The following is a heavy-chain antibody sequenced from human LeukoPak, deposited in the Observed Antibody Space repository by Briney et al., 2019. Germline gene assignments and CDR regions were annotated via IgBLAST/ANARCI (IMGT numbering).Heavy chain of an antibody. CDR2: IYYSGST. D-gene: IGHD1-26*01. V-gene: IGHV4-59*02. CDR1: GGSVTAYY. CDR3: ARDQALVSSDAFDI. J-gene: IGHJ3*02. Sequence: KPSETLSLTCTVSGGSVTAYYWSWIRQPPGKGLEWIGYIYYSGSTNYNPSLKSRVTISVDTSKNQFSLKLSSVTAADTAVYYCARDQALVSSDAFDIWGQGTMVTVSS.